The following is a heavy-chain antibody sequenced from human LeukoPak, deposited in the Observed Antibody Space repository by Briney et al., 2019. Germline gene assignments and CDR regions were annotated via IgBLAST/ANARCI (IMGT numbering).Heavy chain of an antibody. CDR2: IIRRGGS. V-gene: IGHV4-34*01. CDR3: ARGIRPGYYFAY. Sequence: PSETLSLTCAVYGGSFSDYYWSWIRQAPGKGLEWIGEIIRRGGSNYIPSLKSRATMSIDTSNNQFSLKLRSATAADTSVYFCARGIRPGYYFAYWGQGTLVTVSS. J-gene: IGHJ4*02. D-gene: IGHD3-16*01. CDR1: GGSFSDYY.